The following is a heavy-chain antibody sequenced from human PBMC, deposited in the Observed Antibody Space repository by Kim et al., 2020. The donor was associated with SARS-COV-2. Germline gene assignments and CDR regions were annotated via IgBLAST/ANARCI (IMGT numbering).Heavy chain of an antibody. Sequence: SETLSLTCAVYGGSFSGYYWSWIRQPPGKGLEWIGEINHSGRTNYNPSLKSRVTISVDTSKNQFSLKLTSVTAADAALYFCAGRLSNTSCWGRHYCDLWG. CDR2: INHSGRT. CDR1: GGSFSGYY. V-gene: IGHV4-34*01. CDR3: AGRLSNTSCWGRHYCDL. J-gene: IGHJ2*01. D-gene: IGHD3-10*02.